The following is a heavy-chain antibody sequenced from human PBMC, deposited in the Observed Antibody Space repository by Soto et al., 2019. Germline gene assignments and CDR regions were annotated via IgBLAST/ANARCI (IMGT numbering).Heavy chain of an antibody. CDR3: AKEPPRGGYYLAY. D-gene: IGHD1-1*01. CDR2: ISSSSSYI. V-gene: IGHV3-21*01. J-gene: IGHJ4*02. Sequence: EVQLVESGGGLVKPGGSLRLSCAASGFTFSSYSMNWVRQAPGKGLEWVSSISSSSSYIYYADSVKGRFTISRDNAKNPWYQKINSLGAEDTAVYYGAKEPPRGGYYLAYWAQGPLVPVSS. CDR1: GFTFSSYS.